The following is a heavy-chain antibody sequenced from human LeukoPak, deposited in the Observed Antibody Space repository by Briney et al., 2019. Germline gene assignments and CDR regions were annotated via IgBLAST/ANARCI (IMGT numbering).Heavy chain of an antibody. CDR2: INIGGTNT. V-gene: IGHV3-11*01. CDR1: GFTFNDYY. Sequence: GGSLRLSCAASGFTFNDYYMSWIRQAPGKGLEWLSYINIGGTNTHYADSLKGRFTISRDNAKKSLYLEMNNLRAEDTAVYYCATDGAGFDTWGQGVLVTVSS. J-gene: IGHJ5*02. CDR3: ATDGAGFDT.